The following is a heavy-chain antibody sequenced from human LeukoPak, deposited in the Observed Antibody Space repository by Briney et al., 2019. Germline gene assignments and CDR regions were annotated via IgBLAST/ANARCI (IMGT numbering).Heavy chain of an antibody. V-gene: IGHV3-30*02. Sequence: PGGSLRLSCAASGFTFTSFGMHWVRQAPGKGLEWVAFIRNDGDVIYYTDSVKGRFTISRDNSKNTVYLQSNSLRAEDTAVYYCAKGWATFDYWGQGTLVTVSS. CDR1: GFTFTSFG. CDR3: AKGWATFDY. J-gene: IGHJ4*02. D-gene: IGHD6-13*01. CDR2: IRNDGDVI.